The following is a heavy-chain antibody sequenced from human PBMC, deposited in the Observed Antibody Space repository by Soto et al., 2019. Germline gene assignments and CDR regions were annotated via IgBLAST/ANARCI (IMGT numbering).Heavy chain of an antibody. CDR2: IYYSGST. CDR3: ARERDGYNWGLDAFDI. V-gene: IGHV4-59*01. J-gene: IGHJ3*02. D-gene: IGHD5-12*01. Sequence: LSLTCTVSGGSISSYYWSWIRQPPVKGLEWIGYIYYSGSTNYNPSLKSRVTISVDTSKNQFSLKLSSVTAADTAVYYCARERDGYNWGLDAFDIWGQGIMVTVSS. CDR1: GGSISSYY.